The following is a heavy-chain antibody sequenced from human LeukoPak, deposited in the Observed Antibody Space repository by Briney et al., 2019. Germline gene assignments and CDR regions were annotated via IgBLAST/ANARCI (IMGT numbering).Heavy chain of an antibody. CDR3: ARDLFPYGMDV. V-gene: IGHV3-21*01. CDR2: ISSSSSYI. Sequence: GGSLRLSCAASGFTFSSYSMNWVRQAPGKGLEWVSSISSSSSYIYYADSVKGRFTISRDNAKNSLYLQMNSLRAEDTAVYYCARDLFPYGMDVWGQGTTVTVSS. J-gene: IGHJ6*02. CDR1: GFTFSSYS.